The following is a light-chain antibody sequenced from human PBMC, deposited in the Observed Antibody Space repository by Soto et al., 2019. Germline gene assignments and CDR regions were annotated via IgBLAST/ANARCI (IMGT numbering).Light chain of an antibody. CDR1: QGISNS. CDR2: AAF. V-gene: IGKV1-16*02. J-gene: IGKJ1*01. Sequence: DIPMPQSPSSLSASVGARVTITCRASQGISNSLAWFQQKPGKAPKSLIHAAFSLQNGVPSKFSCSRSWTDFTLTFGSLQPEDFATYYYHQYNSYPRTFGQGTKVEIK. CDR3: HQYNSYPRT.